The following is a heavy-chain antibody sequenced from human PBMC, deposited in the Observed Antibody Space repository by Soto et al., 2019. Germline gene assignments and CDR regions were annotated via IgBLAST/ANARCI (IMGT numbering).Heavy chain of an antibody. J-gene: IGHJ3*02. CDR2: ISGSGGST. CDR1: GFTFSSYA. CDR3: AKEGIPDIVVVVAARDAFDI. Sequence: EGQLLESGGGLVQPGGSLRLSCAASGFTFSSYAMSWVRQAPGKGLEWVSAISGSGGSTYYADSVKGRFTISRDNSKNSLYVQMNSLRAEDTAVYYCAKEGIPDIVVVVAARDAFDIWGQGTMVTVSS. D-gene: IGHD2-15*01. V-gene: IGHV3-23*01.